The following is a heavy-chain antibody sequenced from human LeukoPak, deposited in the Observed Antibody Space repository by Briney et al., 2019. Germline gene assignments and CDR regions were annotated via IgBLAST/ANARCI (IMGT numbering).Heavy chain of an antibody. V-gene: IGHV3-21*01. CDR3: ARDRLLWFGGDY. CDR2: ITSSSSYI. J-gene: IGHJ4*02. CDR1: GFTFSSYN. Sequence: PGGSLRLSCAASGFTFSSYNMNWVRQAPGKGPEWVSTITSSSSYIYYADSVKGRFTISRDNAKNSLYLQMNSLRAEDTAVYYCARDRLLWFGGDYWGQGTLVTVSS. D-gene: IGHD3-10*01.